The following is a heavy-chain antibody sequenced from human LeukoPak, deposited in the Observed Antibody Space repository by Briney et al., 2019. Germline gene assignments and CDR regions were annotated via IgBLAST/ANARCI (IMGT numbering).Heavy chain of an antibody. Sequence: SETLSLACTVSGGSISSSSYYWGWIRQPPGKGLEWIGSIYYSGSTYYNPSLKSRVTISVDTSKNQFSLKLSSVTAADTAVYYCARGRGIQLWLSSTSGYFDYWGQGTLVTVSS. J-gene: IGHJ4*02. CDR2: IYYSGST. D-gene: IGHD5-18*01. CDR1: GGSISSSSYY. CDR3: ARGRGIQLWLSSTSGYFDY. V-gene: IGHV4-39*01.